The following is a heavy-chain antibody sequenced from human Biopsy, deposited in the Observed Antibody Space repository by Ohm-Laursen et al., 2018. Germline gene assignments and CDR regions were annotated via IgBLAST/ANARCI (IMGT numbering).Heavy chain of an antibody. D-gene: IGHD2-2*02. CDR2: IDLDDAK. J-gene: IGHJ6*02. Sequence: PTQTLTLTCTLSGFSLNTRGMSVTWIRQPPGKALEWLARIDLDDAKFYNGSLKTRLTISKDTSENHVVLTLSDVDPVDTATYYCARIPILVVPAAIVYRHRRHLQGLDVWGQGTTVIVSS. V-gene: IGHV2-70*16. CDR1: GFSLNTRGMS. CDR3: ARIPILVVPAAIVYRHRRHLQGLDV.